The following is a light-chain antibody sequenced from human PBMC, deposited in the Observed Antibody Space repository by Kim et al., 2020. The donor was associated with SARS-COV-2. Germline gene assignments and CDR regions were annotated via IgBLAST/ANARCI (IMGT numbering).Light chain of an antibody. CDR3: QQYDMSPLT. Sequence: SPGERATLSCRVSQSVSSSYLAWYQQKPGQAPRLLIYGASSRATGIPDRFSGSESGTDFTLTISRLEPEDFAVYYCQQYDMSPLTFGGGTKVDIK. CDR1: QSVSSSY. J-gene: IGKJ4*01. V-gene: IGKV3-20*01. CDR2: GAS.